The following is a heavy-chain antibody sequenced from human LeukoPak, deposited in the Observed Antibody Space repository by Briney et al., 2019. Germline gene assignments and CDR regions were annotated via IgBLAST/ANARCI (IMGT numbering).Heavy chain of an antibody. CDR3: AIPADIGGSLGAFDI. Sequence: GESLKISCKGSGYSFTSYWIGWVRQMPGKGLEWMGIIYPGDSDTRYSPSFQGQVTISADKSISTAYLQWSSLKASDTAMYYCAIPADIGGSLGAFDIWGQGTMVTVSS. D-gene: IGHD2-15*01. CDR1: GYSFTSYW. V-gene: IGHV5-51*01. CDR2: IYPGDSDT. J-gene: IGHJ3*02.